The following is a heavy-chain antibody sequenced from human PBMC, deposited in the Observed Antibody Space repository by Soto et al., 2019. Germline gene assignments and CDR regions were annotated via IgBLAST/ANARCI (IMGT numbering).Heavy chain of an antibody. CDR2: IYYSGRT. V-gene: IGHV4-59*01. D-gene: IGHD4-17*01. Sequence: QVQLQESCPGLVKPSETLSLTCTGSGGSIRDYFWTWIRQPPGKGLAWIGYIYYSGRTNYNPSLESRVSILVDTSKNGFSLQLMSVTAADTAVCYCAVVCGDDFGVSGGFVYWGQGALVSLSS. J-gene: IGHJ4*02. CDR1: GGSIRDYF. CDR3: AVVCGDDFGVSGGFVY.